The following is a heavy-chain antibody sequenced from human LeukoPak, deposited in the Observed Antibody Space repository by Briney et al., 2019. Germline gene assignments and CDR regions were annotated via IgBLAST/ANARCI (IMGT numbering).Heavy chain of an antibody. CDR2: ISWNSGSI. Sequence: GRSLRLSCAASGFTFDDYAMHWVRQAPGKGLEWVSGISWNSGSIGYADSVKGRFTISRDNAKNSLYLQMNSLRAEDTALYYCAKDLYSSSWYTLFDYWGQGTLVTVSS. CDR1: GFTFDDYA. CDR3: AKDLYSSSWYTLFDY. V-gene: IGHV3-9*01. J-gene: IGHJ4*02. D-gene: IGHD6-13*01.